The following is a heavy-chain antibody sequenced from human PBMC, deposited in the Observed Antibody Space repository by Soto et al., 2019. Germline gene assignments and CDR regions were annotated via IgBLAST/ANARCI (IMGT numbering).Heavy chain of an antibody. CDR1: SDSISSYY. Sequence: SETLSLTCTFSSDSISSYYWSWIRQPPGKRLEWIGYISYSGSTDYNPSLKSRVTISGDTSKNQFSLKVSSVTAADTAVYYCARGTSWQLPFDYWGQGTLVTVSS. V-gene: IGHV4-59*01. CDR2: ISYSGST. D-gene: IGHD6-13*01. J-gene: IGHJ4*02. CDR3: ARGTSWQLPFDY.